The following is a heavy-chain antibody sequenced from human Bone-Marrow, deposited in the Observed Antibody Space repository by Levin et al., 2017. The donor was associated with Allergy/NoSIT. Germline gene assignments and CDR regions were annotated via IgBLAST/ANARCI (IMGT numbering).Heavy chain of an antibody. CDR3: ARRNDFWSRTHGGYYFCMDV. D-gene: IGHD3-3*01. V-gene: IGHV3-21*01. CDR1: GFTFSSYT. J-gene: IGHJ6*03. Sequence: PSETLSLTCAASGFTFSSYTMNWVRQAPGKGLEWVSSISGSSSYITFSDSVKSRLTISRDNANNSLFLQMNNLRAEDTAVYYCARRNDFWSRTHGGYYFCMDVWGTGTTVTVSS. CDR2: ISGSSSYI.